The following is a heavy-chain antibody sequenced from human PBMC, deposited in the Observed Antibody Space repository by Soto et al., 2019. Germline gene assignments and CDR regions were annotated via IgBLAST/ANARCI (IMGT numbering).Heavy chain of an antibody. CDR1: GGSISSGDYY. CDR3: ARILGFLEWFDNPDYYYYGMDV. Sequence: SETLSLTCTVSGGSISSGDYYWSWIRQPPGKGLEWIGYIYYSGSTYYNPSLKSRVTISVDTSKNQFSLKLSSVTAADTAVYYCARILGFLEWFDNPDYYYYGMDVWGQGTTVTVPS. CDR2: IYYSGST. D-gene: IGHD3-3*01. J-gene: IGHJ6*02. V-gene: IGHV4-30-4*01.